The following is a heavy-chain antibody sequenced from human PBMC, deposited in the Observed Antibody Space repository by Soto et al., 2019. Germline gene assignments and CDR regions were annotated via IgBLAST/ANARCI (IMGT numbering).Heavy chain of an antibody. Sequence: EVQLVESGGGLVQPGGSLRLSCAASGFTFSSHNMNWVRQAPGKGLEWVSYISSGSGTIYYADSVKGRFTISRDNAKNAVYLQMSSLRDEDTAVYYCTTRIAVAAGFDYWCQGSLVTVAS. CDR3: TTRIAVAAGFDY. J-gene: IGHJ4*02. CDR1: GFTFSSHN. V-gene: IGHV3-48*02. CDR2: ISSGSGTI. D-gene: IGHD6-19*01.